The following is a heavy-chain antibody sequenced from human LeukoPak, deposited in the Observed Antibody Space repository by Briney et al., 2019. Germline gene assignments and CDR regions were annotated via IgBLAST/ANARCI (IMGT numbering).Heavy chain of an antibody. V-gene: IGHV1-18*01. J-gene: IGHJ4*02. D-gene: IGHD3-22*01. Sequence: ASVKVSCKASGYTFTSYGISWVRQAPGQELAWMGWIRPYNGNTNYAQKFQGRVTMTTDTSTTTAYMELRSLKSDDTAIYYCARLTLKYYYDSSGAFDYWGQGTLVTVSS. CDR3: ARLTLKYYYDSSGAFDY. CDR2: IRPYNGNT. CDR1: GYTFTSYG.